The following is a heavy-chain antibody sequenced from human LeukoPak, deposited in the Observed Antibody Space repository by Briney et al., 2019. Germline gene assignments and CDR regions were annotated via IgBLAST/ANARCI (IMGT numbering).Heavy chain of an antibody. CDR3: ARDDYYRGGSGYSDY. CDR1: GFTFSTYS. J-gene: IGHJ4*02. D-gene: IGHD3-22*01. Sequence: GGSLRLSCAASGFTFSTYSMNWVRQARGKGLEWVSSISSSSSYIYYADSVKGRFTISRDNAKNSLYLQMNSLRAEDTAVYYCARDDYYRGGSGYSDYWGQGTLVTVSS. V-gene: IGHV3-21*01. CDR2: ISSSSSYI.